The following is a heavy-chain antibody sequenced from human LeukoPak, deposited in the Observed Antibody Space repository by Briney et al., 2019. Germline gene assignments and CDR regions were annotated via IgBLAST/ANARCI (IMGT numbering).Heavy chain of an antibody. CDR3: ARVRWGSSSGQPPRY. D-gene: IGHD3-22*01. V-gene: IGHV1-2*02. J-gene: IGHJ4*02. CDR2: INPNSGGT. Sequence: WASVKVSCKASGYTFTGYYMHWVRQAPGQGLEWMGWINPNSGGTNYAQKFQGRVTMTRDTSISTAYMELSRLRSDDTAVYYCARVRWGSSSGQPPRYWGQGTLVTVSS. CDR1: GYTFTGYY.